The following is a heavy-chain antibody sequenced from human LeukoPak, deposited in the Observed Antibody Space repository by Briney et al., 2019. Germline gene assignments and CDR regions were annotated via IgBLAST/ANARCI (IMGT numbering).Heavy chain of an antibody. V-gene: IGHV3-30*03. D-gene: IGHD5-18*01. CDR3: ATGIQLWSSFDY. CDR2: ISYDGSNK. CDR1: GFTFSSYG. J-gene: IGHJ4*02. Sequence: PGGSLRLSCAASGFTFSSYGMHWVRQAPGKGLEWVVVISYDGSNKYYADSVKGRFTISRDNSKNTLYLQMNSLRAEDTAVYYCATGIQLWSSFDYWGQGTLVTVSS.